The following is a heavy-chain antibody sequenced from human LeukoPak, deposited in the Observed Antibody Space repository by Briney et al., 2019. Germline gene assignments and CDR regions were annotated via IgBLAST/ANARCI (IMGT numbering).Heavy chain of an antibody. Sequence: PSETLSLTCDISGGSINSSYWWTWVRQPPGKGLEWIGEVYHRGSTNYNPSLKSRVTMSVDKSKNQFSLKMTSVTAADTAVYYCAGSSNWLPFDHWGQGALVTVSS. D-gene: IGHD6-13*01. CDR2: VYHRGST. CDR3: AGSSNWLPFDH. V-gene: IGHV4-4*02. CDR1: GGSINSSYW. J-gene: IGHJ4*02.